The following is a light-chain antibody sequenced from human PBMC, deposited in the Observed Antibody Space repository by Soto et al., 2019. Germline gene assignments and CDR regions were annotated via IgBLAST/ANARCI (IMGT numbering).Light chain of an antibody. Sequence: EIVMTQSPDTLSVSPGERATLSCRASQSVSSTLAWYQQKPGQAPRLLIYGASTRATGIPARFSGSGSGTEFTLTISSLQSEDFAVYYCQQYNKWPLTFGGGTKV. V-gene: IGKV3-15*01. J-gene: IGKJ4*01. CDR2: GAS. CDR1: QSVSST. CDR3: QQYNKWPLT.